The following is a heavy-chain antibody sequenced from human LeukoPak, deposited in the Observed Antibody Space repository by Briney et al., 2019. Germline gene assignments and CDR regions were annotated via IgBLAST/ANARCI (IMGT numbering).Heavy chain of an antibody. CDR1: GGSISSYY. J-gene: IGHJ6*02. CDR3: ARDRSESDGMDV. V-gene: IGHV4-59*01. CDR2: IYYSGST. Sequence: PSETLSLTCTVSGGSISSYYWSWIRQPPGKGLEWIGYIYYSGSTNYNPSLKSRVTISVDTSKNQFSLKLSSVTAADTAVYYCARDRSESDGMDVWGQGTTVTVSS.